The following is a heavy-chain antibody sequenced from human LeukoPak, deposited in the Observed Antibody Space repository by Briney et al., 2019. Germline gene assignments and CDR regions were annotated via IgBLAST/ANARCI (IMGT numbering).Heavy chain of an antibody. J-gene: IGHJ4*02. D-gene: IGHD5-24*01. Sequence: GGSLRLSCAASGFIFSDYWVHWVRQAPGKGLDWVSRVSSDGYSTDYADSVKGRFTISRDNAENTLYLQMNSLRAEDTAVYYCAKDGQLRGQGTLVTVSS. CDR3: AKDGQL. V-gene: IGHV3-74*01. CDR2: VSSDGYST. CDR1: GFIFSDYW.